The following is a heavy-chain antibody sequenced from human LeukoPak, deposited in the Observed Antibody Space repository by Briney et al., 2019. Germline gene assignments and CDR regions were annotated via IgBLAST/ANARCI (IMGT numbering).Heavy chain of an antibody. CDR2: MNPNSGNT. CDR3: ARGPFPYCGGDCSFDP. V-gene: IGHV1-8*02. Sequence: GASVKVSCKASGGTFSSYAINWVRQATGQGLEWMGWMNPNSGNTGYAQKFQGRVTMTRNTSISTAYMELSSLRSEDTAVYYCARGPFPYCGGDCSFDPWGQGTLVTVSS. J-gene: IGHJ5*02. D-gene: IGHD2-21*02. CDR1: GGTFSSYA.